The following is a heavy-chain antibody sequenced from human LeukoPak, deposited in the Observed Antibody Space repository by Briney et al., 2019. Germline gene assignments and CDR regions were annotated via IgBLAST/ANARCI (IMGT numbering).Heavy chain of an antibody. CDR1: GYTFTSYG. CDR2: ISAYNGNT. D-gene: IGHD6-19*01. J-gene: IGHJ6*02. CDR3: ARDEVAGTSGYYYGMDV. V-gene: IGHV1-18*01. Sequence: ASVKVSCKASGYTFTSYGINWVRQAPGQGLEWMGWISAYNGNTNYAQKLQGRVTMTTDTSTSTAYMELRSLRSDDTAVYYCARDEVAGTSGYYYGMDVWGQGTTVTVSS.